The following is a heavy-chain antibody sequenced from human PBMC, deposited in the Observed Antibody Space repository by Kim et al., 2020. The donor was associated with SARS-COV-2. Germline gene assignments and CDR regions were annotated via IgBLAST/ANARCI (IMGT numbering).Heavy chain of an antibody. CDR3: AIPLAVAGFPYYYYYGMDV. J-gene: IGHJ6*02. CDR1: GGSFSGYY. V-gene: IGHV4-34*01. CDR2: INHSGST. Sequence: SETLSFTCAVYGGSFSGYYWSWIRQPPGKGLEWIGEINHSGSTHYNPSLKSRVTISVDTSKNQFSLKLSSVTAADTAVYYCAIPLAVAGFPYYYYYGMDVXGQGTTVTVSS. D-gene: IGHD6-19*01.